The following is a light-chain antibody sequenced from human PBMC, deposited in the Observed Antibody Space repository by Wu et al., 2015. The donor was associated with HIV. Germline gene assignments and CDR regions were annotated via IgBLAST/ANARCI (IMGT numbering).Light chain of an antibody. CDR1: QSIDTY. CDR3: QQSYSTPRLA. CDR2: AAS. J-gene: IGKJ4*01. Sequence: DIQMTQSPSPLSASVGDRITITCRASQSIDTYLNWYQQKPGKAPKLLISAASNLQSGVPSRFSGSGSGTDFTLTITSLEPEDFASYFCQQSYSTPRLAFGGGTKVEIK. V-gene: IGKV1-39*01.